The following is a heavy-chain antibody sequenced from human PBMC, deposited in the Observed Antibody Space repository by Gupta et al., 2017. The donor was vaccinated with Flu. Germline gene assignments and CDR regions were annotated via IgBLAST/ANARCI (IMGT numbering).Heavy chain of an antibody. Sequence: QVQLQQWGAGLLKPSETLSLTCAVYGGSFSGYYWSWIRQPPGKGLEWIGEINHSGSTNYNPSLKSRVTISVDTSKNQFSLKLSSVTAADTAVYYCARGGGITIFGVVMGYFDYWGQGTLVTVSS. CDR3: ARGGGITIFGVVMGYFDY. CDR1: GGSFSGYY. D-gene: IGHD3-3*01. CDR2: INHSGST. V-gene: IGHV4-34*01. J-gene: IGHJ4*02.